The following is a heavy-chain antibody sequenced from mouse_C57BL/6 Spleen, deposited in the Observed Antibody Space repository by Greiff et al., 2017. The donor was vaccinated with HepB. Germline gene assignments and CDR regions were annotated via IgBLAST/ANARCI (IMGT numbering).Heavy chain of an antibody. J-gene: IGHJ3*01. Sequence: VQLQQSGTELVKPGASVKLSCKASGYTFTSYWMHWVKQRPGQGLEWIGNINPSNGGTNYNEKFKSKATLTVDKSSSTAYMQLSSLTSEDSAVYYCARRGIYDGYPFAYWGQGTLVTVSA. CDR1: GYTFTSYW. V-gene: IGHV1-53*01. CDR2: INPSNGGT. CDR3: ARRGIYDGYPFAY. D-gene: IGHD2-3*01.